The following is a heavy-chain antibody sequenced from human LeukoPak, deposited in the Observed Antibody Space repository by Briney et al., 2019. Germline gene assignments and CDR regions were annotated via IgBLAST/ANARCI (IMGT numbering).Heavy chain of an antibody. D-gene: IGHD3-10*01. V-gene: IGHV3-53*01. J-gene: IGHJ5*02. Sequence: GGSLRLSCAASGFTVNSNYWSWVRQAPGKGLEWVSVIYSGGTTYYADSVKGRFTFSRDNSKNMLHLQMDSLRAEDTAVYYCARGFNRGFDPWGQGTLVIVSS. CDR1: GFTVNSNY. CDR2: IYSGGTT. CDR3: ARGFNRGFDP.